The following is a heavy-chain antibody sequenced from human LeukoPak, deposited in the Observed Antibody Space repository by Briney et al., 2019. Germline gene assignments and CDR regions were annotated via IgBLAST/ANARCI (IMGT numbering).Heavy chain of an antibody. CDR3: AKAPTDQSVVVPAAMDY. CDR2: ISGSGGST. D-gene: IGHD2-2*01. CDR1: GFTFSSYA. Sequence: GGSLRLSCAASGFTFSSYAMSWVRQAPGKGLEWVSAISGSGGSTYYADSVKGRFTISRDNSKNTLYLQMNSLRAEDTAVYYCAKAPTDQSVVVPAAMDYWGQGTLVTVSS. J-gene: IGHJ4*02. V-gene: IGHV3-23*01.